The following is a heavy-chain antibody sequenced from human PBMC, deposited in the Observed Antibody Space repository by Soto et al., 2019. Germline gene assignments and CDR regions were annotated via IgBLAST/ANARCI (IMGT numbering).Heavy chain of an antibody. CDR1: GGSISSSSYY. D-gene: IGHD3-16*02. CDR3: ASLYYDYVWGSYRYTD. Sequence: SETLSLTCTVSGGSISSSSYYWGWIRQPPGKGLECVGNIYYGGSTNYNPSLKSRVTISVDTSKNQFSLKLSSVTAADTAVYFCASLYYDYVWGSYRYTDWGQGTLVTVSS. J-gene: IGHJ4*02. V-gene: IGHV4-39*07. CDR2: IYYGGST.